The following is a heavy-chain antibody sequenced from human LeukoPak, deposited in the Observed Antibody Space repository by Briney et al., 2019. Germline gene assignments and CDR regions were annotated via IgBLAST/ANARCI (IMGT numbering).Heavy chain of an antibody. CDR3: ARSVGQLELGYYYYMDV. V-gene: IGHV4-30-4*08. J-gene: IGHJ6*03. Sequence: SETLSLTCTVSGGSISSGDYYWSWIRQPPGKGLEWIGYIYYNGSTYYNPSLKSRVTISVDTSKNQFSLKLSSVTAADTAEYYCARSVGQLELGYYYYMDVWGKGTTVTVSS. CDR1: GGSISSGDYY. CDR2: IYYNGST. D-gene: IGHD1-7*01.